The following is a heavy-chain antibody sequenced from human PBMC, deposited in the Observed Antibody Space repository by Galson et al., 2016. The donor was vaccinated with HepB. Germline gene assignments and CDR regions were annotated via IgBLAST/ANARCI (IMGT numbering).Heavy chain of an antibody. D-gene: IGHD4-17*01. CDR1: GFNFDEYA. Sequence: SLRLSCAGTGFNFDEYAMFWVRQVPGKGLEWVSGIGWNSENIVYAASVRGRFTVSRDNARASLYLQMHSLRIEDTAVYYCAKELTTVTTNFGMDVWGKGTTVSVTS. J-gene: IGHJ6*04. CDR2: IGWNSENI. V-gene: IGHV3-9*01. CDR3: AKELTTVTTNFGMDV.